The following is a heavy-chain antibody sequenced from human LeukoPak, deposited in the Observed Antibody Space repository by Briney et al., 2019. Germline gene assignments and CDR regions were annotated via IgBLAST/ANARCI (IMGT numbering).Heavy chain of an antibody. D-gene: IGHD2-2*03. Sequence: PSETLSLTCTVSGGSISSGSYYWSWIRQPAGTGLEWIGRIYTSGSTNYNPSLKSRVTISVDTSKNQFSLKLSSVTAADTAVYYCARVGYCSSTSCLGTYFDYWGQGTLVTVSS. V-gene: IGHV4-61*02. CDR1: GGSISSGSYY. CDR3: ARVGYCSSTSCLGTYFDY. J-gene: IGHJ4*02. CDR2: IYTSGST.